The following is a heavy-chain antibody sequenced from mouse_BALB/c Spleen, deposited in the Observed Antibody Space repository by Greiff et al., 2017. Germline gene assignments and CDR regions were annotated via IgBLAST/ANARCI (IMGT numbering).Heavy chain of an antibody. D-gene: IGHD2-14*01. J-gene: IGHJ4*01. CDR3: VRYRYDGGAYAMDY. CDR1: GSSLTSYD. V-gene: IGHV2-9-2*01. Sequence: QVQLKQSGPGLVAPSQSLSITCTVSGSSLTSYDISWIRQPPGKGLEWLGVIWTGGGTNYNSAFMSRLSISKDNSKSQVFLKMNSLQTDDTAIYYCVRYRYDGGAYAMDYWGQGTSVTVSS. CDR2: IWTGGGT.